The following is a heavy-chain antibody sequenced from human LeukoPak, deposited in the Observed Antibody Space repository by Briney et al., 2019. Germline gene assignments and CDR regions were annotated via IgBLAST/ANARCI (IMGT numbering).Heavy chain of an antibody. Sequence: PSETLSLACAVYGGSFSGYYWGWIRQPPGKGLEWIGEINHSGSTNYNPSLKSRVTISVDTSKNQFSLKLSSVTAADTAVYYCAVSGWYRAFDYWGQGTLVTVSS. V-gene: IGHV4-34*01. D-gene: IGHD6-19*01. CDR1: GGSFSGYY. CDR3: AVSGWYRAFDY. CDR2: INHSGST. J-gene: IGHJ4*02.